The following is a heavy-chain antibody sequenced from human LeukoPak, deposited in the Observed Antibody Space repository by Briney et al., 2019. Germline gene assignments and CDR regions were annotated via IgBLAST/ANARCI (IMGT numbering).Heavy chain of an antibody. CDR3: ARGGITIFGGGPYYFDY. V-gene: IGHV3-30*19. CDR1: GFTFTNSA. Sequence: GGSLRLSCAASGFTFTNSAMHWVRQAPGKGLAWVAVTSYDGDDKYYADSVKGRFTISRDNSKNTLYLQMNSLRAEDTAVYYCARGGITIFGGGPYYFDYWGQGTLVTVSS. D-gene: IGHD3-3*01. CDR2: TSYDGDDK. J-gene: IGHJ4*02.